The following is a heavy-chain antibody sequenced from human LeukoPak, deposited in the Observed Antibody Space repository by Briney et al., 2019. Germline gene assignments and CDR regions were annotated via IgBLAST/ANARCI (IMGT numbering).Heavy chain of an antibody. J-gene: IGHJ4*02. D-gene: IGHD5-12*01. CDR2: INPSGGSP. CDR1: GYTFTSYY. CDR3: ARGSRLIVATILYYFDY. V-gene: IGHV1-46*01. Sequence: ASVKVSCKASGYTFTSYYIHWVRQAPGQGLEWMGIINPSGGSPSYAQKFQGGVTITRNTSISTAYMELSSLRSEDTAVYYCARGSRLIVATILYYFDYWGQGTLVTVSS.